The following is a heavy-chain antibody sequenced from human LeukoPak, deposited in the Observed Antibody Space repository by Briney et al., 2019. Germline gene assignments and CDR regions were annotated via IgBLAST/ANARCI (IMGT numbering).Heavy chain of an antibody. CDR3: AGYGGFSK. Sequence: GGSLRLSCAVSGFTVSGNHVTWVRQAPGKGLAWVSTIYNTGTTNYADSVKGRFTISRDNSKNTVYLQMNSLRAEDMAIYYCAGYGGFSKWGQGTHVTVSS. CDR1: GFTVSGNH. CDR2: IYNTGTT. D-gene: IGHD4-23*01. V-gene: IGHV3-53*01. J-gene: IGHJ4*02.